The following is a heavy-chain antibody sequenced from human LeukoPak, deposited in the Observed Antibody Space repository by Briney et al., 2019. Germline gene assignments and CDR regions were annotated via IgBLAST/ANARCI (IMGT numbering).Heavy chain of an antibody. CDR1: GYTFTSYG. CDR3: ASIYGGNSYVY. Sequence: ASVKVSCKASGYTFTSYGISWVRQAPGQGLEWMGWISAYNGNTNYAQKLQGRVTMTRDTSISTAYMELSRLRSDDTAVYYCASIYGGNSYVYWGQGTLVTVSS. V-gene: IGHV1-18*01. D-gene: IGHD4-23*01. CDR2: ISAYNGNT. J-gene: IGHJ4*02.